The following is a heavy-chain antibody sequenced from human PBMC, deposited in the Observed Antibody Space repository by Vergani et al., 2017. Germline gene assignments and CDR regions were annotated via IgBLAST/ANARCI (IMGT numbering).Heavy chain of an antibody. Sequence: QVQLQQWGAGLLKPSETLSLTCAVYGGSFSGYYWSWIRQPPGTGLEWIGEINHSGSTNYNPSLKSRVTISVDTSKNQCSLKRSSVTAADPAVYYCARGFAMRVAFDIRGQGTMVTVSS. V-gene: IGHV4-34*01. D-gene: IGHD3-10*01. CDR2: INHSGST. CDR3: ARGFAMRVAFDI. CDR1: GGSFSGYY. J-gene: IGHJ3*02.